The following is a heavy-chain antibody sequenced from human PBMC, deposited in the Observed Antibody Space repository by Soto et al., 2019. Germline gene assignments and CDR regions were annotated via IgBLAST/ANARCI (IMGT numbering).Heavy chain of an antibody. V-gene: IGHV4-59*01. CDR2: IYYSGST. J-gene: IGHJ5*02. CDR3: SGVVVPQDWFDP. D-gene: IGHD2-15*01. CDR1: GGSISSYY. Sequence: KPSETLSLTCTVSGGSISSYYWSWIRQPPGKGLEWIGYIYYSGSTNYNPSLKSRVTISVDTSKNQFSLKLSSVTAADTAVYYCSGVVVPQDWFDPWGQGTLVTVSS.